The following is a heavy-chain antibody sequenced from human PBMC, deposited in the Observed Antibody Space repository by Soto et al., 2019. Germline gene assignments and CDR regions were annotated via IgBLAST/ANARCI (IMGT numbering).Heavy chain of an antibody. CDR2: IIPIFGTA. V-gene: IGHV1-69*06. D-gene: IGHD3-22*01. J-gene: IGHJ4*02. CDR3: ARVSDSSGYYFDY. CDR1: GGTFSSYA. Sequence: AASVKVSCKASGGTFSSYAISWVRQAPGQGLEWMGGIIPIFGTANYAQKFQGRVTITADKSTSTAYMELSSLRSEDTAVYYCARVSDSSGYYFDYWGQGTLVTVSS.